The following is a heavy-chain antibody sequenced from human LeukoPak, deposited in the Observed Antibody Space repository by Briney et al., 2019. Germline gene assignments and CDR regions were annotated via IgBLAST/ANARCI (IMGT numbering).Heavy chain of an antibody. Sequence: PSETLSLTCTVSGYSISSGYYWGWIRQPPGKGLEWIGSIYHSGSTYYNPSLKSRVTISVDTSKNQFSLKLSSVTVADTAVYYCARGLRGGIVGATTPASPVFDYWGQGILVTVSS. J-gene: IGHJ4*02. D-gene: IGHD1-26*01. V-gene: IGHV4-38-2*02. CDR3: ARGLRGGIVGATTPASPVFDY. CDR1: GYSISSGYY. CDR2: IYHSGST.